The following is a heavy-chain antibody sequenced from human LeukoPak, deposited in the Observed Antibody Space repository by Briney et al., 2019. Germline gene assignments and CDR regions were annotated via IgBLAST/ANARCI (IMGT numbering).Heavy chain of an antibody. J-gene: IGHJ4*02. Sequence: GGTLRLSCVVSGFIFRSHGMSWVRQAPGKGLEWVSGTNGNGDTTYFADSVKGRFTVSRDNSKKTVSLQMHSLRREDTAVYYCVKDLLQWYKFDSWGQGTLVIVSS. D-gene: IGHD4-23*01. V-gene: IGHV3-23*01. CDR3: VKDLLQWYKFDS. CDR2: TNGNGDTT. CDR1: GFIFRSHG.